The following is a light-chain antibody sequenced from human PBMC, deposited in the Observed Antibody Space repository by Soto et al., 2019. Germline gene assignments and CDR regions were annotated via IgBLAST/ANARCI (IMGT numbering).Light chain of an antibody. CDR3: QQYSSSPPKYT. CDR2: GAS. J-gene: IGKJ2*01. Sequence: EIVLTQSPGTLSLSPGERATLSCRASQSVSSSYLAWYPQKPGQAPRLLIYGASSRATGIPDRFSGSGSGTEFTLTISRMEPEDFAVYYCQQYSSSPPKYTFGQGTKLEIK. V-gene: IGKV3-20*01. CDR1: QSVSSSY.